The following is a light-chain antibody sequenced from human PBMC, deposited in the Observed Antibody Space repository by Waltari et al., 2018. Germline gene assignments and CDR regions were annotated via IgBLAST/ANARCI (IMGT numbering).Light chain of an antibody. CDR3: QSYDYSLGNVL. V-gene: IGLV1-40*01. J-gene: IGLJ2*01. Sequence: QSALTQPPSVSGAPGQRVTISCTGTSSNIGAGYHVHWYQHLPGTAPKVLIYGDTDRPSGVPDRFSGSKSGNSASLAITGLQADDEADYYCQSYDYSLGNVLFGGGTKLTVL. CDR2: GDT. CDR1: SSNIGAGYH.